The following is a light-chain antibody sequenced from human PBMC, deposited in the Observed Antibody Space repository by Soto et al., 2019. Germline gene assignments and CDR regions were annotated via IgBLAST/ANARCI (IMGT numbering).Light chain of an antibody. CDR1: SSDVGAYNY. CDR2: EVS. J-gene: IGLJ1*01. Sequence: QSALTQPASVSGSPGQSVAISCTGTSSDVGAYNYISWYQQHPGKAPKLLLSEVSNRPSGVSDRFSGSKSGNTASLTISGVQGGGRGGYYCASYTNSITYVFGSGTKVTVL. V-gene: IGLV2-14*01. CDR3: ASYTNSITYV.